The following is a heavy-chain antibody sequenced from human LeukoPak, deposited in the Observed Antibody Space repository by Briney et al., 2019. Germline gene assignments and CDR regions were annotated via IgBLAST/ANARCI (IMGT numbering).Heavy chain of an antibody. D-gene: IGHD3-22*01. CDR1: SGSISSYY. CDR2: IYTSGST. CDR3: AREGVSDYYDSSGYSDFDY. V-gene: IGHV4-4*07. J-gene: IGHJ4*02. Sequence: SETLSLTCTVSSGSISSYYWSWIRQPAGKGLEWIGRIYTSGSTNYNPSLKSRVTMSVDTSKNQFSLKLSSVTAADTAVYYCAREGVSDYYDSSGYSDFDYWGQGTLVTVSS.